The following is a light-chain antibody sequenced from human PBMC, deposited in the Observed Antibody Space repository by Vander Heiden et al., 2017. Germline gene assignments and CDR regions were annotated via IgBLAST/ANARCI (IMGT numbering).Light chain of an antibody. CDR3: QQYCSSPMYT. CDR1: QSVSSSY. J-gene: IGKJ2*01. Sequence: EIVLTQSPGTLSLSQGERATLSCRASQSVSSSYLAWYQQKPGQAPRLLIYGASSRATGIPDRFSGSGSGTDFTLTISRREPEDFAVYYCQQYCSSPMYTFGHGTKLEIK. CDR2: GAS. V-gene: IGKV3-20*01.